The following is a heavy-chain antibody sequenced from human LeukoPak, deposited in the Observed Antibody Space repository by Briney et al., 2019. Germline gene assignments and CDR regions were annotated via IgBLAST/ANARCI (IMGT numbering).Heavy chain of an antibody. Sequence: GASVKVSCKASGYTFTGYYMHWVRQAPGQGLKWMGQINPNSGGTNYAQKFQGRVTMTRDTSISTAYMELSRLRSDDTAVYYCARVDYYDSSGQFDYWGQGTLVTVSS. J-gene: IGHJ4*02. CDR2: INPNSGGT. V-gene: IGHV1-2*06. CDR1: GYTFTGYY. CDR3: ARVDYYDSSGQFDY. D-gene: IGHD3-22*01.